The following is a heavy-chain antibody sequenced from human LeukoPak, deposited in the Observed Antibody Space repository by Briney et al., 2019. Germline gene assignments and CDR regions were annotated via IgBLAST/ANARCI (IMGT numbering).Heavy chain of an antibody. Sequence: PSETLSLTCTVSGGSISSYYWSWIRQPPGKGLEWIGYIYYSGSTNYNPSLKSRVTISVDTSKNQFSLKLSSVTAADTAVYYCARTYYYGSGVFDAFDIWGQGTMVTVSS. CDR2: IYYSGST. CDR3: ARTYYYGSGVFDAFDI. CDR1: GGSISSYY. J-gene: IGHJ3*02. V-gene: IGHV4-59*08. D-gene: IGHD3-10*01.